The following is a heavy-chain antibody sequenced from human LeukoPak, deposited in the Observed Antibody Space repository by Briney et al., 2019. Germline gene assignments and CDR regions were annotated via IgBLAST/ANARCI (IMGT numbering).Heavy chain of an antibody. CDR2: FIPILGRA. Sequence: SVKVSCKASGGTFSRDTITWVRQAPGQGLEWMGGFIPILGRANYAQNFQGRVMITADESTTTAYMELSSLQSEDTAVYYCARGVKYYYDGSGYYLDYWGQGTLVTVSS. CDR1: GGTFSRDT. D-gene: IGHD3-22*01. V-gene: IGHV1-69*10. CDR3: ARGVKYYYDGSGYYLDY. J-gene: IGHJ4*02.